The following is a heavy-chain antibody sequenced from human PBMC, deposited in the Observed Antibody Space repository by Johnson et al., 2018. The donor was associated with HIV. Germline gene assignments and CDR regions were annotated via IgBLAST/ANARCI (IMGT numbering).Heavy chain of an antibody. CDR2: IWYDGSNK. Sequence: QVQLVESGGGVVQPGRSLRLSCTASGFTFSSYGIHWVRQAPGKGLEWVALIWYDGSNKYYADSVKGRFTISRDNSKSTLYLQMNSLRAGDTAVYYCAKDLFTEREDDAFDIWGQGTMVTVSS. J-gene: IGHJ3*02. CDR3: AKDLFTEREDDAFDI. V-gene: IGHV3-33*06. CDR1: GFTFSSYG. D-gene: IGHD3-10*02.